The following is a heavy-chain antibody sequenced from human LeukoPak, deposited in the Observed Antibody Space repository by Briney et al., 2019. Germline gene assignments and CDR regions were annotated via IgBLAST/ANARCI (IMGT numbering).Heavy chain of an antibody. CDR1: GFTFSSYA. CDR2: ISGSGGST. CDR3: AKDCSSTSCYPDY. V-gene: IGHV3-23*01. J-gene: IGHJ4*02. D-gene: IGHD2-2*01. Sequence: GGSLRLSCAASGFTFSSYAMSWVRQAPGKVLEWVSAISGSGGSTYYADSVKGRFTISRDNSKNTLYLQMNSLRAEDTAVYYCAKDCSSTSCYPDYWGQGTLVTVSS.